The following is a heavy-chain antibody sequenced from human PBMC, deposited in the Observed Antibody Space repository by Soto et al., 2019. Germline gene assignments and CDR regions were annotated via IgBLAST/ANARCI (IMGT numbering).Heavy chain of an antibody. Sequence: SETLSLTCAVYGGSFSCYYWSWIRQPPGKGLEWIGEINHSGSTNYNPSLKSRVTISVDTSKNQFSLKLSSVTAADTAVYYCITSVTLTYYYYGMDVWGQGTTVTVSS. D-gene: IGHD3-9*01. CDR3: ITSVTLTYYYYGMDV. CDR2: INHSGST. CDR1: GGSFSCYY. J-gene: IGHJ6*02. V-gene: IGHV4-34*03.